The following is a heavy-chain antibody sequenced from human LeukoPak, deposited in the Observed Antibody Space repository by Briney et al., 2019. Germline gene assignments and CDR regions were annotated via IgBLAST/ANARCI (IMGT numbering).Heavy chain of an antibody. CDR2: INPNSGGT. Sequence: ASVKVSCKASGYTFTGYYMHWVRQAPGQGLEWMGWINPNSGGTNYAQKFQGRVTMTRDTSISTAYMELSRLRSDDTAVYYCARDSRVAARRESPPVYWGQGTLVTVSS. CDR1: GYTFTGYY. V-gene: IGHV1-2*02. J-gene: IGHJ4*02. D-gene: IGHD6-6*01. CDR3: ARDSRVAARRESPPVY.